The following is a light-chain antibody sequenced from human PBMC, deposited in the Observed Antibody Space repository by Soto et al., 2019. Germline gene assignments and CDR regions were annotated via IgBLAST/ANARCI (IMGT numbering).Light chain of an antibody. CDR1: QSVTSH. Sequence: EVVMTQSPATLSVSPGQRVTLSCRASQSVTSHLAWYQQKPGQPPRLLIYGASAGAPGVPARFSGSGSGTEFTLTISSLQSEDFAIYYCQQYNDWPLTFGGGTKVEI. J-gene: IGKJ4*01. CDR2: GAS. V-gene: IGKV3-15*01. CDR3: QQYNDWPLT.